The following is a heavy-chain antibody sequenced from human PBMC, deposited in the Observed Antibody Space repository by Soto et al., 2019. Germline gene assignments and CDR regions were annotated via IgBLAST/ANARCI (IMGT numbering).Heavy chain of an antibody. CDR3: AQGVSKVLYVIKWTCRTFNWFDP. J-gene: IGHJ5*02. V-gene: IGHV2-5*01. CDR2: IYWNDDK. D-gene: IGHD2-8*01. Sequence: SGPTLVNPTQTLTLTCTFSGFSLSTSGVGVGWIRQPPGKALEWLALIYWNDDKRYSPSLKSRLTITKDTSKNQVVLTMTNMDPVDTATYNCAQGVSKVLYVIKWTCRTFNWFDPWGQGTLVTVSS. CDR1: GFSLSTSGVG.